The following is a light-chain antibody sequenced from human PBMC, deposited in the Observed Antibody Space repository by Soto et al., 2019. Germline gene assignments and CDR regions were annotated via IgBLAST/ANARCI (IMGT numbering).Light chain of an antibody. Sequence: DIQMTQSPSTLSASVGDRVTITCRASQSVNKWLAWYQQKPGKAPKLLIYEGSNLESGVPSRFSGSGSGTEFTLTISSLQPDDFATYYCQQYNSHSPAWKFCQGTTVQIK. CDR1: QSVNKW. CDR3: QQYNSHSPAWK. CDR2: EGS. J-gene: IGKJ1*01. V-gene: IGKV1-5*03.